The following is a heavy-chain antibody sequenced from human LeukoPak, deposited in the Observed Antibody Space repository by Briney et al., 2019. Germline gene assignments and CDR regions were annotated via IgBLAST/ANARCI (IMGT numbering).Heavy chain of an antibody. Sequence: KPSETLSLTCAVYGGSFSGYYWSWIRQPPGKGLEWIGEINHSGSTNYNPSLKSRVTISVDTSKNQFSLKLSSVTAADTAVYYCAREGGPSEGSGSYYISATGNWFDPWGQGTLVTVSS. CDR2: INHSGST. V-gene: IGHV4-34*01. D-gene: IGHD3-10*01. CDR3: AREGGPSEGSGSYYISATGNWFDP. CDR1: GGSFSGYY. J-gene: IGHJ5*02.